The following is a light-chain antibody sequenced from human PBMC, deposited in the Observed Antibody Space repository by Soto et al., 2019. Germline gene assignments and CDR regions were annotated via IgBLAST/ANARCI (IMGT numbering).Light chain of an antibody. CDR2: RAS. CDR3: QHSYSSPPWT. Sequence: DIQMNQSPSSLSASVGDRVTISCRASQSISTYLNWYQQKPGTAPRLLIYRASTVKTGVPPRFSGSGSGRDFTRTIISLRTDDIATYFCQHSYSSPPWTFGPETKVEVK. V-gene: IGKV1-39*01. J-gene: IGKJ1*01. CDR1: QSISTY.